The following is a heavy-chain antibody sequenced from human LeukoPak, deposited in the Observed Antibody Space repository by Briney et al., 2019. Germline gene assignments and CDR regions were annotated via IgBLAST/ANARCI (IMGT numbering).Heavy chain of an antibody. CDR3: ARDRGFTSYDY. Sequence: GGSLRLSCAASGFTFRDSWMHWVRQAPGKGLEWLANINQDGRHKYYVDSVECRFIISRDTAKNSVHLQMNSLRAEDTAVYYCARDRGFTSYDYWGQGILVTVSS. D-gene: IGHD5-12*01. CDR2: INQDGRHK. J-gene: IGHJ4*02. CDR1: GFTFRDSW. V-gene: IGHV3-7*01.